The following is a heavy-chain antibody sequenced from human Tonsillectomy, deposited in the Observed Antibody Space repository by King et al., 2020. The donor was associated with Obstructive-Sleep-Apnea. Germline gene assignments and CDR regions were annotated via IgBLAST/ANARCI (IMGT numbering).Heavy chain of an antibody. J-gene: IGHJ4*02. V-gene: IGHV5-51*01. Sequence: VQLVQSGAGVKKPGESLKISCKGSGYNFTSYWLSWVRQMPGKGLEWMGIINPGYSDTRYSPSFQGQGTISADKTISTAYLQWSSLKASDTAMYYCARYSSGYYYGYWGQGTLVTVSS. CDR2: INPGYSDT. CDR1: GYNFTSYW. CDR3: ARYSSGYYYGY. D-gene: IGHD3-22*01.